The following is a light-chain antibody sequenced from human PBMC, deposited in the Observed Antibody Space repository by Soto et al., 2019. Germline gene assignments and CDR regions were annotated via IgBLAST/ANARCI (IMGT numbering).Light chain of an antibody. J-gene: IGKJ4*01. CDR3: QQYNRWPLT. V-gene: IGKV3-15*01. Sequence: IVMTHSPATLSVSPWERVSLSFRASQNIHDKLAWYQQKPGQTPRLLIYDASTRATGISGSFSGSGSGTEFTLTISSLQSEDFAVYYCQQYNRWPLTFGGGTKVDIK. CDR2: DAS. CDR1: QNIHDK.